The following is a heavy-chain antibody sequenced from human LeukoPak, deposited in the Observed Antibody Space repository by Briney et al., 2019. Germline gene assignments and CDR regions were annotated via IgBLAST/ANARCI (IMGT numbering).Heavy chain of an antibody. V-gene: IGHV3-23*01. CDR1: GSTLTEHA. CDR3: AKDYCRGGNCPLPFFDS. J-gene: IGHJ4*02. Sequence: GGSLRLSCAVSGSTLTEHAWSWVRQAPGEGLEWVSGIIDVGGTYYADSVKGRFTISRDSSKNTLYLQMNSLRAEDTATYYCAKDYCRGGNCPLPFFDSWGQGTLVTVSS. CDR2: IIDVGGT. D-gene: IGHD2-15*01.